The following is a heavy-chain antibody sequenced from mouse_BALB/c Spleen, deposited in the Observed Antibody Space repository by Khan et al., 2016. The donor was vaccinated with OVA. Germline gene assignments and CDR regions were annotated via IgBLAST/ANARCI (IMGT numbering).Heavy chain of an antibody. V-gene: IGHV3-2*02. CDR2: ISYSGST. CDR1: GYSITSGYG. Sequence: EVKLLESGPGLVKPSQSLSLTCTVTGYSITSGYGWNWIRQFPGNKLEWMGYISYSGSTNYNPSLKSRISITRDTSKNQFFLQLNSVTTGDTATSYCARAARIKYWGQGTTLTVSS. CDR3: ARAARIKY. D-gene: IGHD1-2*01. J-gene: IGHJ2*01.